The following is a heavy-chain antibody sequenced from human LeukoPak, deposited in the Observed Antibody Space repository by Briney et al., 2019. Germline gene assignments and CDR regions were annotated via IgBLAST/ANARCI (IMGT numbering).Heavy chain of an antibody. CDR3: ARALWYYYFDY. Sequence: ASVKVSCKASGYTFTSYPMHWVRQAPGQRLEWMGWINADNGNTKYSQKFQGRVTFTRDTSASTAYMYLSSLRSEDTAVYYCARALWYYYFDYWGQGTLVTVSS. D-gene: IGHD3-10*01. V-gene: IGHV1-3*01. CDR1: GYTFTSYP. J-gene: IGHJ4*02. CDR2: INADNGNT.